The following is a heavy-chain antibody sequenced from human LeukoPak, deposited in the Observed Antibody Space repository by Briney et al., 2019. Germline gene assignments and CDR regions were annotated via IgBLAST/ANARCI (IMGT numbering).Heavy chain of an antibody. CDR2: IYHSGST. Sequence: SETLSLTCTVSGYSISSGYYWGWIRQPPGKGLEWIGSIYHSGSTYYNPSLKSRVTISVDTSKNQFSLKLSSVTAADTAVYYCARRVYYGSGSYYNVVDYWGQGTLVTVSS. J-gene: IGHJ4*02. CDR3: ARRVYYGSGSYYNVVDY. V-gene: IGHV4-38-2*02. D-gene: IGHD3-10*01. CDR1: GYSISSGYY.